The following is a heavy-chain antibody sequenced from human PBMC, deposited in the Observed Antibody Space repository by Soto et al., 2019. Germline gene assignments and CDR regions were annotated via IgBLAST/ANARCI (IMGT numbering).Heavy chain of an antibody. CDR2: MNPNSVNT. Sequence: QVQLVQSGAEVKKPGASVKVSCKASGYTFTSYDINWVRQATGQGLEWMGWMNPNSVNTGYAQKCKGRVTMTRHTSIITAYMELSSLRSEDTAVYYCARGRGLQSPGTLTYAFDIWGQGTMVTVSS. J-gene: IGHJ3*02. CDR3: ARGRGLQSPGTLTYAFDI. CDR1: GYTFTSYD. D-gene: IGHD1-1*01. V-gene: IGHV1-8*01.